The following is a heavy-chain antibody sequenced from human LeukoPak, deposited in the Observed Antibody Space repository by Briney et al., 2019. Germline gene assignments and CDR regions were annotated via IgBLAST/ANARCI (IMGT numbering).Heavy chain of an antibody. CDR1: GGSISSYY. V-gene: IGHV4-59*01. D-gene: IGHD3-3*01. J-gene: IGHJ3*02. CDR2: IYYSGST. Sequence: PSETLSLTCTVFGGSISSYYWSWLRQPPGKGLEWIGYIYYSGSTNYNPSLKSRVTISVDTSKNQFSLTLSSVTAADTAVYYCARALGYDFWSGYYTRNDAFDIWGQGTMVTVSS. CDR3: ARALGYDFWSGYYTRNDAFDI.